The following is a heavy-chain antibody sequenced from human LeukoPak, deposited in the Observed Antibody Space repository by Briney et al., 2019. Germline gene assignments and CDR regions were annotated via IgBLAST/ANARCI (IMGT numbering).Heavy chain of an antibody. CDR3: ARGAWATRLGS. Sequence: SETLSLTCPVYGESLNSYYWSWIRQPPGKGLEWIGEIYESGSTEYKPSLKSRVTISMVPSKQQFSLSLTSVTAADTAVYYCARGAWATRLGSWGLGTPVIVSS. D-gene: IGHD2-15*01. J-gene: IGHJ4*02. CDR1: GESLNSYY. CDR2: IYESGST. V-gene: IGHV4-34*01.